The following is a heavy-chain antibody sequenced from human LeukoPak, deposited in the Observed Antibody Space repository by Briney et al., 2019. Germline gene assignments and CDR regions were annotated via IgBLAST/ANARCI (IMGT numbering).Heavy chain of an antibody. J-gene: IGHJ4*02. CDR1: GYTLTELS. V-gene: IGHV1-24*01. Sequence: ASVKVSCKVSGYTLTELSMHWVRQAPGEGLEWMGGFDPEDGETIYAQKFQGRVTMTEDTSTDTAYMELSSLRSEDTAVYYCATDSGYCSSTSCWQLFDYWGQGTLVTVSS. CDR2: FDPEDGET. CDR3: ATDSGYCSSTSCWQLFDY. D-gene: IGHD2-2*01.